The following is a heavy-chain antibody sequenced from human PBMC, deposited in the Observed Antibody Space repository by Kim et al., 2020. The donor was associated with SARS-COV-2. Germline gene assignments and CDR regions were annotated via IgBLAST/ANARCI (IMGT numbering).Heavy chain of an antibody. J-gene: IGHJ5*02. CDR2: IFYTGST. CDR3: AHLGGISGLPS. CDR1: GGSITDYY. D-gene: IGHD3-16*01. Sequence: SETLSLTCTVSGGSITDYYWNWIRQPPGKGLEWIGYIFYTGSTNYNPSLESRVTISIDTSRNQFSLKLTSVTAADTALYYCAHLGGISGLPSWGQGTLVTVAS. V-gene: IGHV4-59*01.